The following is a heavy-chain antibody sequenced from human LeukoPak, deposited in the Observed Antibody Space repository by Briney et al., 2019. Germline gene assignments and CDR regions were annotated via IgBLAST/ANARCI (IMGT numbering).Heavy chain of an antibody. D-gene: IGHD3-10*01. CDR1: GGSITSGTYY. V-gene: IGHV4-61*02. CDR2: IYARGSA. Sequence: SETLSLTCTVSGGSITSGTYYWSWIRQPAGKGLEWMGRIYARGSANYNPSLKSRVTISVDTSKNQFSLNLNSVTAADTALYYCARDRGVRDNYSYYYYMDVWGKGTTVTVSS. CDR3: ARDRGVRDNYSYYYYMDV. J-gene: IGHJ6*03.